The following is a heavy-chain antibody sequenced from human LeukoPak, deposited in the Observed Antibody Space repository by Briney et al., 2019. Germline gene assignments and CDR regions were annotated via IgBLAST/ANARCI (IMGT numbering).Heavy chain of an antibody. J-gene: IGHJ4*02. CDR1: GFTFSSYA. CDR2: ISYDGSNK. D-gene: IGHD3-3*01. V-gene: IGHV3-30-3*01. CDR3: AREVTGYDFWSGYSYFDY. Sequence: PGRSLRLSCAASGFTFSSYAMHWVRQAPSKGLEWVAVISYDGSNKYYADSVKGRFTISRDNSKNTLYLQMNSLRAEDTAVYYCAREVTGYDFWSGYSYFDYWGQGTLVTVSS.